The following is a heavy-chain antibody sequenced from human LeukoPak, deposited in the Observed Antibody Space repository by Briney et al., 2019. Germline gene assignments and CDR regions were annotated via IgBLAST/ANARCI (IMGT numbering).Heavy chain of an antibody. V-gene: IGHV3-23*01. D-gene: IGHD4-17*01. CDR2: ISGSGDST. CDR1: GFTFSTYA. CDR3: AKDVAITRTVTNDV. J-gene: IGHJ6*04. Sequence: PGGSLRLSCAASGFTFSTYAMGWVRQAPGKGLEWVSSISGSGDSTSYADSVKGRFTISRDNSENTLYLQMSSLRAEDTALYYCAKDVAITRTVTNDVWGKGTTVTVSS.